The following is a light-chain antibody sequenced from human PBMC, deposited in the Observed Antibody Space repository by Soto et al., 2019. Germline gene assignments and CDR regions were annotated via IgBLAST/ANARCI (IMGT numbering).Light chain of an antibody. CDR2: DTS. Sequence: EIVLTQSPGTLSLSPGERATLSCRASQSVSSSYLAWYQQKPGQAPRLLIYDTSSRATGIPDRFSGSGSGTDFTLAISRLEPDDFAVYYCQQCGSPPSFGQGTKVELK. CDR1: QSVSSSY. V-gene: IGKV3-20*01. CDR3: QQCGSPPS. J-gene: IGKJ1*01.